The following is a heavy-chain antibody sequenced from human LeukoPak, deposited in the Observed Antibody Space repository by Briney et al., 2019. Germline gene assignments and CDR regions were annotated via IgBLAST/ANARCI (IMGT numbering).Heavy chain of an antibody. CDR1: GFTFNSYA. Sequence: GGSLRLSCAASGFTFNSYAMSWVRQAPGKGLEWGSSITGSATSTYYADSVKGRFTIPRDNSKNTLYLQVNSLRAEDTDVYYCAKDTSIAMASNDYWGQGTLVTVSS. V-gene: IGHV3-23*01. CDR3: AKDTSIAMASNDY. J-gene: IGHJ4*02. D-gene: IGHD6-19*01. CDR2: ITGSATST.